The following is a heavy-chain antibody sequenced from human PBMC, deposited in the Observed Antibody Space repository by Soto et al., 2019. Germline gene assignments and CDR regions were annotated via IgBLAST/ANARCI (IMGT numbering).Heavy chain of an antibody. CDR1: GGSISSGGYY. CDR3: ESDESATDAFYI. Sequence: QVQLQESGPGLVKPSQTLSLTCTVSGGSISSGGYYWSWIRQNPGKGLEWIGYIYYSGTTNYNPTLNSRPTISVDAAKNQSSLNQNSIIAAATAVYYFESDESATDAFYIWSQGTMVTFTS. V-gene: IGHV4-31*03. J-gene: IGHJ3*02. D-gene: IGHD5-12*01. CDR2: IYYSGTT.